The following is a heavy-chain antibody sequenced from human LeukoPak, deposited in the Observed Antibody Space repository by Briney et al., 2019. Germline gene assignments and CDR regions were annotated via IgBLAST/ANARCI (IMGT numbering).Heavy chain of an antibody. CDR3: ARHRSGSSWFAP. CDR1: GGSISSSSYY. J-gene: IGHJ5*02. CDR2: IYYTGNT. Sequence: SETLSLTCTVSGGSISSSSYYWGWIRQPPGKGLGWIGSIYYTGNTYYNPSLKSRVTISLDTSKNQFSLRLSSVTAADTAVYYCARHRSGSSWFAPWGQGTLVTVSS. V-gene: IGHV4-39*01. D-gene: IGHD6-19*01.